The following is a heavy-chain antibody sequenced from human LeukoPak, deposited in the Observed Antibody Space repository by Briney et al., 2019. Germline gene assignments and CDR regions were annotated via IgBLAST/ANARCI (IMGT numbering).Heavy chain of an antibody. CDR1: GDSVSSNSES. J-gene: IGHJ6*03. D-gene: IGHD3-16*01. CDR3: ARTYDGDMDV. CDR2: TYYRSKWYN. Sequence: SQTLSLTCVISGDSVSSNSESWNWISQSPPRGLEWLGRTYYRSKWYNDYAVSAKSRITINPDTSKNQFSLQLNSVTPEDTAVYYCARTYDGDMDVWGKGTTVTVSS. V-gene: IGHV6-1*01.